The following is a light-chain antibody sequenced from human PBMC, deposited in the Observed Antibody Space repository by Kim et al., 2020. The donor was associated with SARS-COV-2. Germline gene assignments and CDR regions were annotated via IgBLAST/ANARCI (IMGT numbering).Light chain of an antibody. CDR3: QQYNNWPST. CDR2: GAS. J-gene: IGKJ4*01. Sequence: EIMMTQSPATLSVSPGDRATLSCRASQSVSSNLAWYQQKPGQAPRLLIYGASTRATGFPARFSGSGSGTEFTLTISSLQSEDFAVYYCQQYNNWPSTFGGGTKVDIK. CDR1: QSVSSN. V-gene: IGKV3-15*01.